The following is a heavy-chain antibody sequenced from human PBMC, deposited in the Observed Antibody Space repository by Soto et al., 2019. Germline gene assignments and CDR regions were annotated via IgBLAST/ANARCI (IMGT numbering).Heavy chain of an antibody. CDR1: GDTFSNYD. D-gene: IGHD6-19*01. Sequence: QVQLVQSGAEVKKPGASVKVSCKASGDTFSNYDINWVRQAPGQGLEWMGWMNPDSGNTGFAQKVQGRLTMTRSPSISTAYMELSSLRSEDTAVYYCARGHNLIAVAAYWGQGTLVTVSS. CDR3: ARGHNLIAVAAY. J-gene: IGHJ4*02. CDR2: MNPDSGNT. V-gene: IGHV1-8*01.